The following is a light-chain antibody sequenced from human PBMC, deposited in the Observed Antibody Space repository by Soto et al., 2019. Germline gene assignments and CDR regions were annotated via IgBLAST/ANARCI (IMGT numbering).Light chain of an antibody. J-gene: IGKJ4*01. CDR3: QQYKKWPPLT. V-gene: IGKV3-15*01. CDR2: GAS. CDR1: QSVSGQ. Sequence: EIVMTQSPATLSVSPGERATLSCRASQSVSGQLAWYQQKPGQAPRLLIYGASTRATGIPARFSGSGSGTEFTLTISSLQSEDFEVYYCQQYKKWPPLTFGGGTKVEIK.